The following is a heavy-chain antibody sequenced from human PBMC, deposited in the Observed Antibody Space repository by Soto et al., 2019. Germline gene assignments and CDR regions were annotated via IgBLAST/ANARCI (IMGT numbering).Heavy chain of an antibody. CDR3: ATLQLAGPDY. D-gene: IGHD6-19*01. CDR1: AFTFSDYW. Sequence: EVQLVESGGDLVQPGGSLRLSCAASAFTFSDYWMHWVRQVPGKGLVWVSRINTDGSGTSYADFVKGRFTISRDNAKNTVFLQMNSLSDDDTAVYYCATLQLAGPDYWGQGTLVTVSS. V-gene: IGHV3-74*01. CDR2: INTDGSGT. J-gene: IGHJ4*02.